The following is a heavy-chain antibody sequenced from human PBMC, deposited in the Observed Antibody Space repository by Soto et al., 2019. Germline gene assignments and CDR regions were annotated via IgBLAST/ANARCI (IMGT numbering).Heavy chain of an antibody. J-gene: IGHJ5*02. CDR2: IYYSGST. D-gene: IGHD3-16*01. CDR3: ARGYPVPGLVGWFDP. CDR1: GGSISSYF. Sequence: PSETLSLTCTVSGGSISSYFWSWIRQPPGKGLEWIGYIYYSGSTNYNPSLKSRDTISLDTSKNRFSLKLNSVTAEDTAVYYCARGYPVPGLVGWFDPWGQGTLVTVSS. V-gene: IGHV4-59*01.